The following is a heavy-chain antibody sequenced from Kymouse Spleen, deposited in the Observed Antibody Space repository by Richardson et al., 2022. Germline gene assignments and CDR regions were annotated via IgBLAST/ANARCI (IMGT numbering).Heavy chain of an antibody. V-gene: IGHV3-33*01. CDR2: IWYDGSNK. D-gene: IGHD6-6*01. Sequence: QVQLVESGGGVVQPGRSLRLSCAASGFTFSSYGMHWVRQAPGKGLEWVAVIWYDGSNKYYADSVKGRFTISRDNSKNTLYLQMNSLRAEDTAVYYCARSSIAARPGWFDPWGQGTLVTVSS. J-gene: IGHJ5*02. CDR1: GFTFSSYG. CDR3: ARSSIAARPGWFDP.